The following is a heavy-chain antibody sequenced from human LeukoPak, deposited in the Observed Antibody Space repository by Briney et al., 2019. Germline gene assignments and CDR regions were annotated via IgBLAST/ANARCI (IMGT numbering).Heavy chain of an antibody. Sequence: GGSLRLSCAASGFTLSSYSMNWVRQAPGKGLEWVSSISSSSSYIYYADSVKGRFTISRDNAKNSLYLQMNSLRAEDTAVYYCARDNCSSTSCYGGNWFDPWGQGTLVTVSS. CDR3: ARDNCSSTSCYGGNWFDP. CDR2: ISSSSSYI. CDR1: GFTLSSYS. V-gene: IGHV3-21*01. J-gene: IGHJ5*02. D-gene: IGHD2-2*01.